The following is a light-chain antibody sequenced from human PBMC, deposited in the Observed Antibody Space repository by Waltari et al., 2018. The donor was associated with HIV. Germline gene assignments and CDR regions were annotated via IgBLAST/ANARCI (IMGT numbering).Light chain of an antibody. CDR3: SSYAGSDNRV. V-gene: IGLV2-8*01. Sequence: QSALTQPPSASGSPGQSVTISCIGTSNDVGSYNYVSWYQQYPGKAPKLIIYEVTKRPSGVPDRFSGYKSGNTASLTVSGLQTEDEADYYCSSYAGSDNRVFGTGTKVTV. J-gene: IGLJ1*01. CDR1: SNDVGSYNY. CDR2: EVT.